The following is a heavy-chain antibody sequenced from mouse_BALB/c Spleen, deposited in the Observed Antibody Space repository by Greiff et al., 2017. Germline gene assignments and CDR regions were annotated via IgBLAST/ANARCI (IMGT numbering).Heavy chain of an antibody. D-gene: IGHD4-1*01. CDR2: ISTYYGNT. J-gene: IGHJ2*01. CDR1: SYTFTDYA. V-gene: IGHV1-67*01. Sequence: QVQLQQSGPELVRPGVSVKISCKGSSYTFTDYAMHWVKQSHAKSLEWIGVISTYYGNTNYNQKFKGKATMTVDKSSSTAYMELARLTSEDSAVYYCARDWFDYWGQGTTLTVSS. CDR3: ARDWFDY.